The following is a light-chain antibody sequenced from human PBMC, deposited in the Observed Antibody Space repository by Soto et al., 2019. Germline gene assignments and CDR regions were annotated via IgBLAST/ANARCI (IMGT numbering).Light chain of an antibody. CDR3: QQRKNWPPLT. V-gene: IGKV3-11*01. CDR1: QSVSIY. J-gene: IGKJ5*01. Sequence: ENVLTHSPATLSLSPGDRATLSCRASQSVSIYLAWYQQKPGQAPRLLIYDASNRAAGIPARFSGSGSGTDFTLTISSLEPEDFAVYYCQQRKNWPPLTFGQGTRLEIK. CDR2: DAS.